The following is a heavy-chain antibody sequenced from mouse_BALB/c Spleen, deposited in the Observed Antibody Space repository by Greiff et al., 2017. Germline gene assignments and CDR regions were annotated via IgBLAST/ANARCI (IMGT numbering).Heavy chain of an antibody. D-gene: IGHD1-2*01. Sequence: EVMLVESGGGLVQPGGSLKLSCAASGFTFSSYGMSWVRQTPDKRLELVATINSNGGSTYYPDSVKGRFTISRDNAKNTLYLQMSSLKSEDTAMYYCARDYHYYYFDYWGQGTTLTVSS. V-gene: IGHV5-6-3*01. CDR2: INSNGGST. CDR1: GFTFSSYG. J-gene: IGHJ2*01. CDR3: ARDYHYYYFDY.